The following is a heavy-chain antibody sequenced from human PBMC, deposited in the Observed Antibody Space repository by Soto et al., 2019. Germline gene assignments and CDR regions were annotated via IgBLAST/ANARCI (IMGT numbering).Heavy chain of an antibody. Sequence: QVQLVQSGAEVKKPGASVKVSCKASGYTFTSYGISWVRQAPGQGLEWMGWISAYNGNTNYAQKLQGRVTMTXVTATXXAYMELRSLRSDDTAVYYCASTVTPSYYYYYGMDVWGQGTTVTVSS. V-gene: IGHV1-18*01. D-gene: IGHD4-17*01. J-gene: IGHJ6*02. CDR3: ASTVTPSYYYYYGMDV. CDR1: GYTFTSYG. CDR2: ISAYNGNT.